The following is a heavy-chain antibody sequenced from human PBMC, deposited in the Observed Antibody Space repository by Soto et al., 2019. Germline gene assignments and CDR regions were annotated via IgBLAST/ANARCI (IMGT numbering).Heavy chain of an antibody. D-gene: IGHD6-25*01. CDR3: ARGWAASIAAAFDI. CDR1: GFTFSTSS. Sequence: EVQVLESGGNLVQPGGSLRLTCAFSGFTFSTSSMNWVRQAPGKGLEWVSSISGSGDVRHYADSVKGRFTTSRDNSERTLYLQMNRRRVEDTAKYHWARGWAASIAAAFDIWGPGTMVTVSS. V-gene: IGHV3-23*01. CDR2: ISGSGDVR. J-gene: IGHJ3*02.